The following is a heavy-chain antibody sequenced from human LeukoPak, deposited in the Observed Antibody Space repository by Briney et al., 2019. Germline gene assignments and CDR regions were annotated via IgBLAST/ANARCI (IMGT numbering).Heavy chain of an antibody. J-gene: IGHJ4*02. CDR1: GYTFTGYE. Sequence: ASVKVSCKASGYTFTGYEIHWVRQATGQGLEWMGWMNPKSGNSAYAQKFQGRVTMTRNTSISTAYMELSSLRSEDTAVYYCARVYDSGSYSCPHWGQGTLVTVSS. CDR2: MNPKSGNS. V-gene: IGHV1-8*02. D-gene: IGHD3-10*01. CDR3: ARVYDSGSYSCPH.